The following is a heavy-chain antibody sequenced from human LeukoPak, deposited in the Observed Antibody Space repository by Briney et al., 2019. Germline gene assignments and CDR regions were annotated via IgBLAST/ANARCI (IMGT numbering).Heavy chain of an antibody. CDR2: INHSGST. D-gene: IGHD1-26*01. Sequence: TSETLSLTCTVSGGSISSYYWSWIRQPPGKGLEWIGEINHSGSTNYNPSLKSRVTISVDTSKNQFSLKLSSVTAADTAVYYCASGGSYRRLDYWGQGTLVTVSS. CDR3: ASGGSYRRLDY. CDR1: GGSISSYY. J-gene: IGHJ4*02. V-gene: IGHV4-34*01.